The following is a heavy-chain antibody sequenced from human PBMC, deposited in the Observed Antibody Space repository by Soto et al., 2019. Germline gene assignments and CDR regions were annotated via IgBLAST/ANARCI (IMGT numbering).Heavy chain of an antibody. CDR2: ISYTGST. Sequence: QLQVQESGPGLVKPSETLSLICSVSSGSIFSSDYYWGWIRQAPGKGLEWIGSISYTGSTLHNPSLRGRGTISVDTPKSHFSLKLTSVTATDTAMYYCTRLVVVATSGYVGFDHWGQGTLVTVSS. J-gene: IGHJ4*02. CDR1: SGSIFSSDYY. V-gene: IGHV4-39*01. D-gene: IGHD2-15*01. CDR3: TRLVVVATSGYVGFDH.